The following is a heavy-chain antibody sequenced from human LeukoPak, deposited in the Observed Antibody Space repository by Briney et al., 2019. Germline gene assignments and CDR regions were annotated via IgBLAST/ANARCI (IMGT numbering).Heavy chain of an antibody. Sequence: ASVKVSCKASGGTFSSYAISWVRQAPGQGLEWMGGIIPIFGTANYAQKFQGRVTITTDESTSTAYMELSSLRSEDTAVYYCARDNIAATRPGGFDYWGQGTLVTVSS. J-gene: IGHJ4*02. D-gene: IGHD6-13*01. CDR3: ARDNIAATRPGGFDY. CDR2: IIPIFGTA. V-gene: IGHV1-69*05. CDR1: GGTFSSYA.